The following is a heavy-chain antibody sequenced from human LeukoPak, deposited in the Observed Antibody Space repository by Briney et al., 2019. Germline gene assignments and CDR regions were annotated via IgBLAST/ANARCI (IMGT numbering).Heavy chain of an antibody. CDR3: ARGRGFSYGATTGFDY. Sequence: PSETLSLTCTVSGGSLSSYYWSWIRPPRGKGLEWIGYIYYSGSTNYNPSLKSRVTISVDTSKNQFSLNLSSVTAADTAVYYCARGRGFSYGATTGFDYWGQGTLVTVSS. CDR1: GGSLSSYY. CDR2: IYYSGST. D-gene: IGHD5-18*01. J-gene: IGHJ4*02. V-gene: IGHV4-59*01.